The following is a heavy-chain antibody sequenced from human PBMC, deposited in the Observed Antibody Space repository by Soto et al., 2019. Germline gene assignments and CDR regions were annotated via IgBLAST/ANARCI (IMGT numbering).Heavy chain of an antibody. CDR1: GGSFSGYY. Sequence: PSETLSLTCAVYGGSFSGYYWSWIRQPPGKGLEWIGEINHSGSTNYNPSLKSRVTISVDTSKNQFSLKLSSVTAADTAVYYCARGVRGSAAARLLGLYGMDVWGQGTTVTVSS. CDR3: ARGVRGSAAARLLGLYGMDV. CDR2: INHSGST. J-gene: IGHJ6*02. V-gene: IGHV4-34*01. D-gene: IGHD6-6*01.